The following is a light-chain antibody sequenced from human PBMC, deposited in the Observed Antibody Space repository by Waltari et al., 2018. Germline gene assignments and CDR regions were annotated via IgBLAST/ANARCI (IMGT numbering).Light chain of an antibody. Sequence: QSALTQPRSVSGSPGQSVPIPCTGTSSDIGAYNYVSWYQQNPGKAPQLVIYDVSKRPSGVPDRFSGSKSGNTASLTISGLQAEDETDYYCFSYAGSYTYVFGTGTTVTVL. V-gene: IGLV2-11*01. CDR1: SSDIGAYNY. CDR3: FSYAGSYTYV. J-gene: IGLJ1*01. CDR2: DVS.